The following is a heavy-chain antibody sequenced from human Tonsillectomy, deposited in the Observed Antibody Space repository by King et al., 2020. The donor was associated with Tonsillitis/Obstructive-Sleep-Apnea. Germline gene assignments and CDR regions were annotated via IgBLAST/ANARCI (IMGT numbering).Heavy chain of an antibody. CDR2: INHSGST. D-gene: IGHD3-9*01. CDR3: ARGDLLTGYYASTDFDY. Sequence: VQLQQWGAGLLKPSETLSLTCAVYCGSFSAYYWSWIRQSPGKGLEWIGEINHSGSTKYNPSLKSRVIISLDTSKSQFSLKLSSVTAADTAVYYCARGDLLTGYYASTDFDYWGQGTLVTVSS. CDR1: CGSFSAYY. V-gene: IGHV4-34*01. J-gene: IGHJ4*02.